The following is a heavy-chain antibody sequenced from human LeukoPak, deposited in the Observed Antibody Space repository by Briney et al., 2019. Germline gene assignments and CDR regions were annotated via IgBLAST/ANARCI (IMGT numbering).Heavy chain of an antibody. J-gene: IGHJ4*02. D-gene: IGHD3-22*01. CDR3: ARDVTYDSSGYSSGLGY. CDR1: GGTFGSYG. V-gene: IGHV1-69*17. Sequence: ASVKVSCKASGGTFGSYGITWVRQAPGQGLEWMGGIIPFINIANYAQKFQGRVTITADKSTSTAYMELSSLRDEDTAVYYCARDVTYDSSGYSSGLGYWGQGTLVTVSS. CDR2: IIPFINIA.